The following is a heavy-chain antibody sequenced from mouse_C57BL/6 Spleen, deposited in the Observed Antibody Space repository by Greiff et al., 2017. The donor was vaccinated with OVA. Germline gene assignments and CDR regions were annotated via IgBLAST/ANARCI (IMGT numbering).Heavy chain of an antibody. Sequence: VKLMESGAELVKPGASVKISCKASGYAFSSYWMNWVKQRPGKGLEWIGQIYPGDGDTNYNGKFKGKATLTADKSSSTAYMQLSSLTSEDSAVYFCARSNHALTGFAYWGQGTLVTVSA. D-gene: IGHD1-1*01. CDR1: GYAFSSYW. CDR2: IYPGDGDT. J-gene: IGHJ3*01. V-gene: IGHV1-80*01. CDR3: ARSNHALTGFAY.